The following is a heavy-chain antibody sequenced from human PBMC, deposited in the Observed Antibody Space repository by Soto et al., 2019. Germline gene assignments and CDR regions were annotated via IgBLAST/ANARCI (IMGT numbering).Heavy chain of an antibody. CDR1: GFTFSSYG. CDR3: ARDYCSGGSCFNFLS. J-gene: IGHJ4*02. D-gene: IGHD2-15*01. Sequence: SLRLSCAASGFTFSSYGMHWVRQAPGKGLEWVAVIWYDGSNKYYADSVKGRFTISRDNSKNTLYLQMNSLRAEDTAVYYCARDYCSGGSCFNFLSWGQGTLVTVSS. CDR2: IWYDGSNK. V-gene: IGHV3-33*01.